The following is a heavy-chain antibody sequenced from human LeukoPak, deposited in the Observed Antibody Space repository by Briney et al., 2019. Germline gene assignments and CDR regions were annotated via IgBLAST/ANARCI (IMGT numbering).Heavy chain of an antibody. D-gene: IGHD3-16*02. CDR3: ARAVDDYVWGSYRPPGH. V-gene: IGHV3-30*03. Sequence: GGSLTLSCAASGFTFSSYGMHWVRQAPGKGLEWVAVISYDGFNKYHTDSVKGRFTISRDNSKNTLYLQMNSLRAEDTAVYYCARAVDDYVWGSYRPPGHWGQGALVTVSS. CDR1: GFTFSSYG. CDR2: ISYDGFNK. J-gene: IGHJ4*02.